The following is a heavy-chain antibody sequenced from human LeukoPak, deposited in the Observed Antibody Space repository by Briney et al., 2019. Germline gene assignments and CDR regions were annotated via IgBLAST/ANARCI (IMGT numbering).Heavy chain of an antibody. J-gene: IGHJ4*02. V-gene: IGHV3-48*03. D-gene: IGHD6-19*01. Sequence: GGSLRLSCAAAGFSFARSEMNWVRQAPGKGLEWVSNIGSSGAAIYYADSVRGRFTISRDNAKNSLYLQMNSLRAEDTAVYYCALLAVASDFDYWGQGALVTVSS. CDR2: IGSSGAAI. CDR1: GFSFARSE. CDR3: ALLAVASDFDY.